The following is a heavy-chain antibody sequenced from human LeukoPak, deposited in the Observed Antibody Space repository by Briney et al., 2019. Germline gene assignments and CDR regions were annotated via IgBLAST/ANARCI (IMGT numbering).Heavy chain of an antibody. CDR3: ARDTDILTGYSPFAAFDI. Sequence: GGSLRLSCAASGFTFSSYSMNWVHQAPGKGLEWVSSISSSSTYIYYADSVKGRFTISRDNAKNSLSLQMNSLRAEDTAVYYCARDTDILTGYSPFAAFDIWGQGTMVTVSS. CDR2: ISSSSTYI. D-gene: IGHD3-9*01. J-gene: IGHJ3*02. V-gene: IGHV3-21*01. CDR1: GFTFSSYS.